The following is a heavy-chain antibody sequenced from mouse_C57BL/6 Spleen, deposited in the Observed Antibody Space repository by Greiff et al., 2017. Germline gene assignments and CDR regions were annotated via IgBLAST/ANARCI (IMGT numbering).Heavy chain of an antibody. CDR2: INPNNGGT. J-gene: IGHJ2*01. V-gene: IGHV1-26*01. CDR3: ARTGDGYSLYYFDY. D-gene: IGHD2-3*01. CDR1: GYTFTDYY. Sequence: EVQLQQSGPELVKPGASVKISCKASGYTFTDYYMNWVKQSHGKSLEWIGDINPNNGGTSYNQKFKGKATLTVDKSSSTAYMELRSLTSEDSAVYYCARTGDGYSLYYFDYWGQGTTLTVSS.